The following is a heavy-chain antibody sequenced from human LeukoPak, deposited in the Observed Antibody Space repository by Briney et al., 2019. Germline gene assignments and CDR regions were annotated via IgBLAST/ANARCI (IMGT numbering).Heavy chain of an antibody. CDR1: GYTFTSYA. CDR3: ARGRGVWAADGTKEAYYFDY. J-gene: IGHJ4*02. V-gene: IGHV1-3*01. CDR2: INAGNGNT. D-gene: IGHD6-13*01. Sequence: ASVKVSCKASGYTFTSYAMYWVRQAPGQRLEWMGWINAGNGNTKYSQKFQGRVTITRDTSASTAYMELSSLRSEDTAVYYCARGRGVWAADGTKEAYYFDYWGQGTLVTVSS.